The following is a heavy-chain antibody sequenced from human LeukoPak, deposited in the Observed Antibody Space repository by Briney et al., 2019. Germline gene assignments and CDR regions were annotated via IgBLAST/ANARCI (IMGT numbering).Heavy chain of an antibody. CDR1: GGSISSYY. CDR3: ARHGMATAFDY. D-gene: IGHD5-12*01. V-gene: IGHV4-59*08. Sequence: PSETLSLTCTVSGGSISSYYWSWIRQPPGKGLEWIGYIYYSGSTNYNPSLKSRVTISVDTSKNQFSLKLSSVTAADTAVYYCARHGMATAFDYWGQGTLVTVSS. CDR2: IYYSGST. J-gene: IGHJ4*02.